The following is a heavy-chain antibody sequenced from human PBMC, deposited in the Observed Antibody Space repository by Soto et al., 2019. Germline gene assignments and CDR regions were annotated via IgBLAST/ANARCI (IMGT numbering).Heavy chain of an antibody. Sequence: QVQLQQWGAGLLKPSETLSLTCAVYGGSFSDYSWTWIRQPPGKGLEWIGEINESGSTNYTPSLERRVTISRDTSNHRFSLKLSAVTAADTAVYYCARGSHTLHSYDRSGFYHYVDYWGQGSLVTVSS. CDR2: INESGST. CDR3: ARGSHTLHSYDRSGFYHYVDY. V-gene: IGHV4-34*01. J-gene: IGHJ4*02. CDR1: GGSFSDYS. D-gene: IGHD3-22*01.